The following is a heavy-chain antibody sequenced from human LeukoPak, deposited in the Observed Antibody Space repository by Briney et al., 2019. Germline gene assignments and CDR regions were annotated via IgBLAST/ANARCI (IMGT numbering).Heavy chain of an antibody. Sequence: GGSLRLSCAASGFTFSSYWMSWVRQAPGKGLEWVANIKEDGSAKYSVDSVKGRFTISRDNAKNTLYLQMNGLRAEDTAVYYCAMDSPGYGAYDLGWGQGTLVTVSS. CDR1: GFTFSSYW. CDR2: IKEDGSAK. D-gene: IGHD5-12*01. V-gene: IGHV3-7*04. CDR3: AMDSPGYGAYDLG. J-gene: IGHJ4*02.